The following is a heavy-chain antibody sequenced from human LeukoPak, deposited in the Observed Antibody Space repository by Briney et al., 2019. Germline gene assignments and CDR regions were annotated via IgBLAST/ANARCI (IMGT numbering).Heavy chain of an antibody. D-gene: IGHD3-3*01. Sequence: GGSLRLSCAASGFAFSEYDMHWVRQVSGKGLEWVSTIVAAGDTYYPDSVKGRFTTSRENGHNSLFLQMNSLRAGDTAVYYCARVQGGMEWLLSHDAFDIWGQGTMVTVSS. CDR3: ARVQGGMEWLLSHDAFDI. V-gene: IGHV3-13*01. CDR1: GFAFSEYD. J-gene: IGHJ3*02. CDR2: IVAAGDT.